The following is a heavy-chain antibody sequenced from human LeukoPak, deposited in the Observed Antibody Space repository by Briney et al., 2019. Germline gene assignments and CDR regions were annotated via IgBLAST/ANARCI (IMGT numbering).Heavy chain of an antibody. V-gene: IGHV1-18*01. J-gene: IGHJ4*02. Sequence: ASVKVSCKASGYTFTSYGISWVRQAPGPGLEWMGWISAYNGNTNYAQKLQGRVTMTTDTSTSTAYMELRSLRSDDTAVYYCARDSCSSTSCYLLDYWGQGTLVTVSS. CDR1: GYTFTSYG. CDR2: ISAYNGNT. D-gene: IGHD2-2*01. CDR3: ARDSCSSTSCYLLDY.